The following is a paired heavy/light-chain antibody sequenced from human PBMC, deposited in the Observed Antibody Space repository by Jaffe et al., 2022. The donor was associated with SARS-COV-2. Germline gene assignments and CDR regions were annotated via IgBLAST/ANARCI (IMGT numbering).Heavy chain of an antibody. CDR3: AREDQWLTRDEDAFDV. J-gene: IGHJ3*01. D-gene: IGHD6-19*01. Sequence: QVQLQESGPGLVKPSQTVSLTCTVSGDSFSLGDKFWTWIRQPAGKGLEWVGRISSDGGTNLNPSLKSRVTISIDTSKNQFSLRLTSVTAADTAVYYCAREDQWLTRDEDAFDVWGQGTMVTVSS. V-gene: IGHV4-61*02. CDR1: GDSFSLGDKF. CDR2: ISSDGGT.
Light chain of an antibody. V-gene: IGKV1-33*01. CDR2: AAS. CDR3: QQYDRLPLT. J-gene: IGKJ4*01. Sequence: DIQMTQSPSSLSASVGDRITITCQASQDIDKSLNWYQQKPGKAPKLLIYAASILETGVPSRSRFAGSGSGTDFTFTISALRPGDVATYYCQQYDRLPLTFGGGTKVEI. CDR1: QDIDKS.